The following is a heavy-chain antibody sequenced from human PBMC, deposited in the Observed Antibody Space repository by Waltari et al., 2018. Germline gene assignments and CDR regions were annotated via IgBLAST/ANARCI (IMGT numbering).Heavy chain of an antibody. CDR2: INHSGST. CDR3: ARGFLSPTYYDFWSGYFGIDP. Sequence: QVQLQQWGAGLLQPSETLSLTCAVYGGSFRGYYWSWIRQPPGTGREWIGEINHSGSTNYNPSLKSRVTISVDTSKNQFSLKLSSVTAADTAVYYCARGFLSPTYYDFWSGYFGIDPWGQGTLVTVSS. V-gene: IGHV4-34*01. CDR1: GGSFRGYY. D-gene: IGHD3-3*01. J-gene: IGHJ5*02.